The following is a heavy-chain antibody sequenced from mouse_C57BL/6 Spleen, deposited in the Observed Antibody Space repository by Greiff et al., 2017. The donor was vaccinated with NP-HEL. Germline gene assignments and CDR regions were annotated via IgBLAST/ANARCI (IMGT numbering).Heavy chain of an antibody. Sequence: EVQVVESGGGLVQPKGSLKLSCAASGFSFNTYAMNWVRQAPGKGLEWVARIRSKSNNYATYYADSVKDRFTISRDDSESMLYLQMNNLKTEDTAMYYCVRQEWDYFDYWGQGTTLTVSS. CDR2: IRSKSNNYAT. J-gene: IGHJ2*01. V-gene: IGHV10-1*01. CDR3: VRQEWDYFDY. CDR1: GFSFNTYA.